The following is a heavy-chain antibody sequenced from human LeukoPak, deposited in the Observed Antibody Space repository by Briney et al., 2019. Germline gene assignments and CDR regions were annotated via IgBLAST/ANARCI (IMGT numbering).Heavy chain of an antibody. CDR1: GDSISSSNYY. CDR3: ARPSSGELKDY. V-gene: IGHV4-39*01. J-gene: IGHJ4*02. Sequence: SETLSLTCTVSGDSISSSNYYWGWIRQPPGKGLEWIGSIYYSGSTYYNPSLKSRVTISVDTSKNQFSLKLSSVTAADTAVYYCARPSSGELKDYWGQGTLVTVSS. CDR2: IYYSGST. D-gene: IGHD3-10*01.